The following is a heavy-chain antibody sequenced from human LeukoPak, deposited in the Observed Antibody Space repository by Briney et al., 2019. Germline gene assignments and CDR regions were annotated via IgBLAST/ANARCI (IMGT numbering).Heavy chain of an antibody. D-gene: IGHD4-23*01. CDR3: ARDGYGGYEGLFDS. Sequence: SETLSLTCTVSGGSISSYYWGWIRQPPGKGLEWMGYIYHSGSTYYNPSLKSRVTISVDRSKNQFSLKLSSVTAADTAVYYCARDGYGGYEGLFDSWGQGSLVTVSS. CDR1: GGSISSYY. J-gene: IGHJ5*01. V-gene: IGHV4-59*12. CDR2: IYHSGST.